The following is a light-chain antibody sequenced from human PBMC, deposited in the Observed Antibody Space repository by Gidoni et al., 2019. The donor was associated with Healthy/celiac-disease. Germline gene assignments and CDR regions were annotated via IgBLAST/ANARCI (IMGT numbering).Light chain of an antibody. V-gene: IGLV1-44*01. J-gene: IGLJ2*01. CDR2: SNN. CDR1: SPNIGSNT. Sequence: QSVLTQPPSASGTPGPRVTISCSGSSPNIGSNTVNWYQQLPGTAPKLLIYSNNQRPSGVPDRFSGSKSGTSASLAISGLQSEDEADYYCAAWDDSLNGPVFGGGTKLTVL. CDR3: AAWDDSLNGPV.